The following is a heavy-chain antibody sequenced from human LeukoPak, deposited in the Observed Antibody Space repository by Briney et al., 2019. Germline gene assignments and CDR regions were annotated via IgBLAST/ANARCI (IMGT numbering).Heavy chain of an antibody. V-gene: IGHV3-48*03. CDR2: ISSSGSTI. CDR1: GGSINNYY. J-gene: IGHJ3*02. D-gene: IGHD5-18*01. CDR3: AREASGYSYGLDAFDI. Sequence: LSLTCTVSGGSINNYYWNWVRQAPGKGLEWVSYISSSGSTIHYADSVKGRFTISRDNAKNSLYLQMNSLRGEDTAVYYCAREASGYSYGLDAFDIWGQGTTVTVSS.